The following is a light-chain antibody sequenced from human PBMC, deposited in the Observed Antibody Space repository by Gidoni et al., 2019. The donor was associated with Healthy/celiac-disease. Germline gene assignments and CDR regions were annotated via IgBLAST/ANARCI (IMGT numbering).Light chain of an antibody. CDR3: CSYAGSSTLV. Sequence: QSALTQPASVSGSPGQSITISCTGTSSDVGSYNLVSWYQQHPGKAPKLMMYEVSKRPSGVSNRFSGSKSGNTASLTISGLQPEDEADYYCCSYAGSSTLVFGGGTKLTVL. J-gene: IGLJ3*02. V-gene: IGLV2-23*02. CDR2: EVS. CDR1: SSDVGSYNL.